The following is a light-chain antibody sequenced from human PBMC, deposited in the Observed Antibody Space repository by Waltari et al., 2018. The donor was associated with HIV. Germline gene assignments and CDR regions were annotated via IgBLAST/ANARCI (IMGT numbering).Light chain of an antibody. J-gene: IGLJ2*01. CDR1: SSDVGSYNL. Sequence: QSALTQPASVSGSPGQSITISCTGTSSDVGSYNLVSWYQQHPGKAPKLMIYEVSKRPSGVSNLFSGSKSGNTASLTISGLQAEDEADYYCCSYAGSSTLVFGGGTKLTVL. CDR3: CSYAGSSTLV. CDR2: EVS. V-gene: IGLV2-23*02.